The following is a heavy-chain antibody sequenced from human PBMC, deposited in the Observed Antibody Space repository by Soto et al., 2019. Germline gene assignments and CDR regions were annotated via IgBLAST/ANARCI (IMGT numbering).Heavy chain of an antibody. J-gene: IGHJ6*02. CDR2: IYYSGST. CDR3: ARRVQQLVLSYFYGMDV. Sequence: PSETLSLTCTVSGGSISSSSYYWGWIRQPPGKGLEWIGSIYYSGSTYYNPSLKSRVTISVDTSKNQFSLKLSSVTAVDTAMYYCARRVQQLVLSYFYGMDVWGQGTTVTVSS. D-gene: IGHD6-6*01. CDR1: GGSISSSSYY. V-gene: IGHV4-39*01.